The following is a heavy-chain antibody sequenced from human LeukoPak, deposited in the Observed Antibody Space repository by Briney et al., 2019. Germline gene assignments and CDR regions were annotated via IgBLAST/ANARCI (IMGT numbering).Heavy chain of an antibody. D-gene: IGHD3-22*01. V-gene: IGHV1-58*02. CDR1: GFTFTSSA. CDR3: AAETYDSSGYYYFDY. CDR2: IVVGSGNT. Sequence: ASVKVSCKASGFTFTSSAMQWVRQARGQRLEWIGWIVVGSGNTNYAQKFQERVTITRDMSTSTAYMELSSLRSEDTAVYYCAAETYDSSGYYYFDYWGQRTLVTVSS. J-gene: IGHJ4*02.